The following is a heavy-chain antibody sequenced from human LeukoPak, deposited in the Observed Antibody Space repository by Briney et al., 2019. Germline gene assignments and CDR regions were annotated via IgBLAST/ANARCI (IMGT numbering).Heavy chain of an antibody. J-gene: IGHJ3*01. CDR2: ISGSGGST. V-gene: IGHV3-23*01. CDR3: AVAANKNDGFDV. CDR1: EFTFSSYA. D-gene: IGHD6-13*01. Sequence: PGGSLRLSCAASEFTFSSYAMSWVRQAPGKGLEWVSAISGSGGSTYYADSVKGRFTIPRDNSKNTVYLQMNSLRAEDTALYYCAVAANKNDGFDVWGQGTMLTVSS.